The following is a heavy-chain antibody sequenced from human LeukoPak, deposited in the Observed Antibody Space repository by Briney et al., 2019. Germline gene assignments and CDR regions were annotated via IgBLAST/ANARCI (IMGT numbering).Heavy chain of an antibody. Sequence: GGSLRLSCAASGFTFSSYSMNWVRQAPGKGLEWVSSISSSSSYIYYADSVKGRFTISRDNAKNSLYLQMNSLRAEDTAVYYCARDEPQDGEQQLVRSIFDYWGQGTLVTVSS. CDR2: ISSSSSYI. CDR3: ARDEPQDGEQQLVRSIFDY. CDR1: GFTFSSYS. J-gene: IGHJ4*02. V-gene: IGHV3-21*01. D-gene: IGHD6-13*01.